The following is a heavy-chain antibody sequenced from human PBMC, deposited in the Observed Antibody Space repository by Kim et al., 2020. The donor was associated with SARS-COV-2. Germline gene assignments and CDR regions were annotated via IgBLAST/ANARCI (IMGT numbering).Heavy chain of an antibody. CDR3: ASANSGSYYY. CDR2: NK. Sequence: NKYYADSVKGRLTISRDNSKNTLYLQMNSLRAEDTAVYYCASANSGSYYYWGQGTLVTVSS. D-gene: IGHD1-26*01. V-gene: IGHV3-30*01. J-gene: IGHJ4*02.